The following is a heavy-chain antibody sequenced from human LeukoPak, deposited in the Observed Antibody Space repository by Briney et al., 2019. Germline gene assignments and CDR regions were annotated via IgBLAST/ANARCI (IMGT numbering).Heavy chain of an antibody. CDR1: GFTFSSYS. CDR3: ARQGSGYDFDY. Sequence: GGSLRLSCAASGFTFSSYSMNWVRQAPGMGLEWVSSISSSSSYIYYADSVKGRFTISRDNAKNSLYLQMNSLRAEDTAVYYCARQGSGYDFDYWGQGTLVTVSS. D-gene: IGHD5-12*01. CDR2: ISSSSSYI. V-gene: IGHV3-21*01. J-gene: IGHJ4*02.